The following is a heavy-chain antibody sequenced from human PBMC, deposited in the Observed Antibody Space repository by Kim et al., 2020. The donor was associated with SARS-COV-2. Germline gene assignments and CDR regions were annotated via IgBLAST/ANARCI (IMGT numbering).Heavy chain of an antibody. D-gene: IGHD3-22*01. Sequence: AGSLRLSCAASGFTFSNYNMIWVRQAPGKGLEWLSYISSSSATKYYADSVKGRFTVSRDNAKNSLYLQMNSLRVEDTAMYYCARGDYSDSSGYEGDYWG. CDR1: GFTFSNYN. J-gene: IGHJ4*01. V-gene: IGHV3-48*01. CDR2: ISSSSATK. CDR3: ARGDYSDSSGYEGDY.